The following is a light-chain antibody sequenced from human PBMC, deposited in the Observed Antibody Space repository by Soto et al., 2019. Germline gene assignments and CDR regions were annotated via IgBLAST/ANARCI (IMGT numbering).Light chain of an antibody. CDR1: SSDVGGYNY. CDR3: NSYTSINTLV. J-gene: IGLJ3*02. CDR2: EVS. Sequence: QSVLTQPASVSGSPGQSITISCTGTSSDVGGYNYVSWYQQHPGKAPKLMIYEVSNRPSGVSNRFSGSKSGNTASLTISGLQAEDEAYYYCNSYTSINTLVFGGGTKLTVL. V-gene: IGLV2-14*01.